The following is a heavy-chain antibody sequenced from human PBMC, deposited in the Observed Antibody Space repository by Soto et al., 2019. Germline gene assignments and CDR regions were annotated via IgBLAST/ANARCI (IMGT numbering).Heavy chain of an antibody. V-gene: IGHV1-69*02. J-gene: IGHJ4*02. CDR3: ASSYGSGYRAFDY. CDR2: INPILSMS. D-gene: IGHD3-10*01. CDR1: GDTFTFYS. Sequence: QVQLVQSGAEVKRPGSSVKVSCKASGDTFTFYSINWGRQAPGLGLEWMGRINPILSMSNYAQRLQGRVTMTADKSTSTAYMDLSSLRSEDTAIYYCASSYGSGYRAFDYWGQGALVTVSS.